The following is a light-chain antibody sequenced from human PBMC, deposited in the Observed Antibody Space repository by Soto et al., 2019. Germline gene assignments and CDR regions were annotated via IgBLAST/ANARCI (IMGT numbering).Light chain of an antibody. CDR1: QTVNSRH. Sequence: ESLLTQSPGTLSLSPGERVTLSCRASQTVNSRHLDWYQHKPGQAPRLLIYGASIRAAGIPDRFSGSRSGADFSLTITRLEPEDSAVYYCQQFDGSRPAFTFGQGTKLEI. CDR3: QQFDGSRPAFT. CDR2: GAS. J-gene: IGKJ2*01. V-gene: IGKV3-20*01.